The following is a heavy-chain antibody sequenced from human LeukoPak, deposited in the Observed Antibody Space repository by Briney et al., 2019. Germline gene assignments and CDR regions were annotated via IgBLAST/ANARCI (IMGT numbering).Heavy chain of an antibody. Sequence: SETLSLTCTVSGGSFSSGSYYWSWLRQPAGKGLEGIARIYTRGSTNYNPSLKSPVTISVDTSTNQFSLQLSSVTAADTAVYYCARVGRSRWYYFDYWGQGTLVTVSS. CDR1: GGSFSSGSYY. J-gene: IGHJ4*02. CDR3: ARVGRSRWYYFDY. CDR2: IYTRGST. D-gene: IGHD6-13*01. V-gene: IGHV4-61*10.